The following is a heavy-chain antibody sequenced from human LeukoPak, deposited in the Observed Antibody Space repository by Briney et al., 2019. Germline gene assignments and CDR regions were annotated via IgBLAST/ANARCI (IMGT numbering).Heavy chain of an antibody. D-gene: IGHD5-18*01. J-gene: IGHJ4*02. V-gene: IGHV1-69*13. Sequence: SVKVSCKASGGTFSSYAISWVRQAPGQGLEWMGGIIPIFGTANYAQKFQGRVTITADESTSTAYMELSSLRSEDTAVYYCARMTPRGYSYGTFFNYWGQGTLVTVSS. CDR2: IIPIFGTA. CDR3: ARMTPRGYSYGTFFNY. CDR1: GGTFSSYA.